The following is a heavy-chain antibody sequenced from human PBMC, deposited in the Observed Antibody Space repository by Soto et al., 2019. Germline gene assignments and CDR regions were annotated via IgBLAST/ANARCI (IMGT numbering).Heavy chain of an antibody. D-gene: IGHD1-7*01. Sequence: MRLSCAASGFTVSTNYMNWVRQSPGRGLEWVSVTYTGGYTYYADSVKGRFTISRDISKNTLYLQMNSLRAEDTAVYFCAREVSGTSFDSWGPGTLVTVSS. V-gene: IGHV3-53*01. CDR1: GFTVSTNY. CDR2: TYTGGYT. CDR3: AREVSGTSFDS. J-gene: IGHJ4*02.